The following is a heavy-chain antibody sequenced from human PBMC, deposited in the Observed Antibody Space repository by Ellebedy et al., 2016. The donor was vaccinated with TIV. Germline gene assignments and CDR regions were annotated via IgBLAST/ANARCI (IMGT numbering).Heavy chain of an antibody. CDR1: GFTFSSYA. CDR3: ARAFVAATPAPESYYFQH. D-gene: IGHD2-15*01. J-gene: IGHJ1*01. V-gene: IGHV3-30-3*01. Sequence: GESLKISCAASGFTFSSYAMHWVRQAPGKGLEWVAVISYDGSNKYYADSVKGRFTISRDNSKNTLYLQMNSLRAEDTAVYYCARAFVAATPAPESYYFQHWGQGTLVTVSS. CDR2: ISYDGSNK.